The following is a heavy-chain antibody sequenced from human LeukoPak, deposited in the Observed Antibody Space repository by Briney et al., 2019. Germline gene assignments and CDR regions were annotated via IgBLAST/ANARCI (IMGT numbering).Heavy chain of an antibody. CDR2: IYYSGST. Sequence: MPSQTLSLTCTVSGGSISSGGYYWSWIRQHPGKGLEWIGYIYYSGSTYYNPSLKSRVTISVDTSKNQFSLKLSSVTAADTAVYYCARWQASYSSSWYPSDIWGQGTMVTVSS. D-gene: IGHD6-13*01. J-gene: IGHJ3*02. V-gene: IGHV4-31*03. CDR3: ARWQASYSSSWYPSDI. CDR1: GGSISSGGYY.